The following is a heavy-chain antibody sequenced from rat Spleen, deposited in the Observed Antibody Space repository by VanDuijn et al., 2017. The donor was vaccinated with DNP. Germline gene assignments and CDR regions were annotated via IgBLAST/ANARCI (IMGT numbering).Heavy chain of an antibody. D-gene: IGHD1-3*01. V-gene: IGHV3-1*01. CDR2: INYSGST. CDR3: ARSVRATSYYAMDA. CDR1: GYSITSNY. J-gene: IGHJ4*01. Sequence: EVQLQESGPGLVKPSQSLSLTCSVTGYSITSNYWGWIRKFPGNKMEWIGHINYSGSTSYHPSLRSRISITRDTSKNRFFLQLNSVTTEDTARYFCARSVRATSYYAMDAWGQGTSVTVSS.